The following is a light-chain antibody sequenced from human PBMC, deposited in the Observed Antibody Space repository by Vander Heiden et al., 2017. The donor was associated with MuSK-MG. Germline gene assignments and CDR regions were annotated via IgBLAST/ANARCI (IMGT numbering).Light chain of an antibody. CDR3: QQSYVTPYT. CDR1: QSIDTF. J-gene: IGKJ2*01. Sequence: DIQMTQSPSSLSASIGDRVTITCRANQSIDTFLNWYQQKPGTAPKLVICAASSLDSGVPSRFSGSGSGTDFTLTISSLQPEDFATYYCQQSYVTPYTFGQGTKLESK. V-gene: IGKV1-39*01. CDR2: AAS.